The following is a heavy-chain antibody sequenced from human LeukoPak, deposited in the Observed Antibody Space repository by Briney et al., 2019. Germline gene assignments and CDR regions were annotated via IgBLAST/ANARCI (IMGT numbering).Heavy chain of an antibody. CDR3: ARDPADGYGHFDF. CDR1: GDSVSSNNVA. J-gene: IGHJ4*02. Sequence: SQTLSLTCALSGDSVSSNNVAWNWVRQSPSRGLEWLGRIYYRSTWRYDYSQSFRSRIIINPDTSGNQFSLQLSSVSPEDTAIYYCARDPADGYGHFDFWGQGTLVTVSS. D-gene: IGHD5-24*01. V-gene: IGHV6-1*01. CDR2: IYYRSTWRY.